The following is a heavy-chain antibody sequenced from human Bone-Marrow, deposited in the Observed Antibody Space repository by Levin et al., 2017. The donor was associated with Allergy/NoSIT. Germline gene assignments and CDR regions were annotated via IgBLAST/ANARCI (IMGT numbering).Heavy chain of an antibody. J-gene: IGHJ4*02. CDR2: IYYSGSA. CDR1: GDSISSGSYH. V-gene: IGHV4-39*02. CDR3: ASIPGSSSSWFHFDY. D-gene: IGHD6-13*01. Sequence: SQTLSLTCTVSGDSISSGSYHWGWVRQPPGKGLEWVGSIYYSGSANHNPSLQSRVTISVDTSRNHFSLRLVSVTAADTAVYYCASIPGSSSSWFHFDYWGQGTLVTVSS.